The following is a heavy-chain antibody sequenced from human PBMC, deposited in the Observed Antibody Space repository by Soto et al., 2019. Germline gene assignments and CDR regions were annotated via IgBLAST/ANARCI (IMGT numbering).Heavy chain of an antibody. J-gene: IGHJ4*02. CDR2: IYYSVTT. D-gene: IGHD1-26*01. CDR3: ARREIQGPIDY. CDR1: GYSISSSNW. V-gene: IGHV4-28*01. Sequence: SETLSLTCAVSGYSISSSNWWGWIRQPPGKGLEWIGYIYYSVTTYYNPSLKSRVTMSVDTSKNQFSLKLTSVTAVDTAVYYCARREIQGPIDYWGQGTLVTVSS.